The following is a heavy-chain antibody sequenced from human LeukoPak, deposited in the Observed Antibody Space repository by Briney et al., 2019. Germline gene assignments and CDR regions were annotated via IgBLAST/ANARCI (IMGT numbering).Heavy chain of an antibody. CDR3: ARRRRDSSGYYYFDY. CDR1: GGSISSSSYY. V-gene: IGHV4-39*01. CDR2: IYYSGST. J-gene: IGHJ4*02. D-gene: IGHD3-22*01. Sequence: SETLSLTCAVSGGSISSSSYYWGWIRQPPGKGVEWIGSIYYSGSTYYNPSLKSRVTISVDTSKNQFSLKLSSVTAADTAVYYCARRRRDSSGYYYFDYWGQGTLVTVSS.